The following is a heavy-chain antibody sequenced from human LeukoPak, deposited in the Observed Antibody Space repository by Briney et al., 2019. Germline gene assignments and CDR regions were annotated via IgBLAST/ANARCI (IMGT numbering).Heavy chain of an antibody. D-gene: IGHD3-22*01. CDR1: GFTFSTYA. V-gene: IGHV3-30-3*01. J-gene: IGHJ6*02. Sequence: GGSLRLSCAASGFTFSTYAMHWVRQAPGKGLEWVAVISYDGSSKYYADSVKGRFTISRDNSKNTLYLQMNSLRAEDTAVYYCAREWDQGYYDSSGYWLSYGMDDWGQGTTVTVSS. CDR3: AREWDQGYYDSSGYWLSYGMDD. CDR2: ISYDGSSK.